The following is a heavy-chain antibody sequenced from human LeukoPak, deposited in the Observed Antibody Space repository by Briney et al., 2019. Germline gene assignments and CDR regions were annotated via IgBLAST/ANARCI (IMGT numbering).Heavy chain of an antibody. CDR1: GYSFRDYW. Sequence: GESLKISCKGFGYSFRDYWIGWVRQMPGKDLELMGIIFPGESHINYSPTFEGQVTISADKSISTAYLQWSSLKASDTAMYYCARQGVRASAGTGTIDYWGQGTLVTVSS. V-gene: IGHV5-51*01. CDR3: ARQGVRASAGTGTIDY. J-gene: IGHJ4*02. D-gene: IGHD6-13*01. CDR2: IFPGESHI.